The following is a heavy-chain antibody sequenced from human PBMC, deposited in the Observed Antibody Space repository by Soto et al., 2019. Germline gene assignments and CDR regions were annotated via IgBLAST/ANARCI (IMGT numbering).Heavy chain of an antibody. CDR3: ARYKSNYYYGMDV. D-gene: IGHD1-20*01. J-gene: IGHJ6*02. V-gene: IGHV3-48*02. Sequence: GGSLRLSCAASGFTFSSYSMNWVRQAPGKGLEWVSYISSRSSTINYADSVKGRFTISRDNAKNSLYLQMNSLRDEDTAVYYCARYKSNYYYGMDVWGQGTTVTVSS. CDR1: GFTFSSYS. CDR2: ISSRSSTI.